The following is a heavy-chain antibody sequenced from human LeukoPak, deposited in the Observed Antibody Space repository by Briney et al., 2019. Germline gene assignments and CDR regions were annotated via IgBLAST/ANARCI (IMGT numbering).Heavy chain of an antibody. J-gene: IGHJ4*02. D-gene: IGHD6-25*01. Sequence: SETLSLTCTVSGGSISSSSYYWGWIRQPPGKGLEWIGSIYYSGSTYYNPSLKSRVTISVATSKNQFSLKLSSVTAADTAVYYRARHSGLGRGYDYWGQGTLVTVSS. CDR3: ARHSGLGRGYDY. CDR2: IYYSGST. CDR1: GGSISSSSYY. V-gene: IGHV4-39*01.